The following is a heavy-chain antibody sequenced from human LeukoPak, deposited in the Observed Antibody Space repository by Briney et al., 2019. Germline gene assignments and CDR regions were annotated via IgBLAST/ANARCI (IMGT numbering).Heavy chain of an antibody. CDR2: IHQDGSQK. CDR3: ARHGHYCFDY. CDR1: GFTFGGYW. V-gene: IGHV3-7*05. J-gene: IGHJ4*02. Sequence: GGSLRLSCAASGFTFGGYWMGWVRQAPGKGLEWVANIHQDGSQKYYVDSVKGRFTISRDNARNSLYLQMNSLRAEDTAMYYCARHGHYCFDYWGQGTLVTVSS. D-gene: IGHD3-3*02.